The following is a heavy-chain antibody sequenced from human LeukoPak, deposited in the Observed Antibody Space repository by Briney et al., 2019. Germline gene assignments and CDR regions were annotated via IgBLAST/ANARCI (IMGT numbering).Heavy chain of an antibody. CDR2: INGDESEK. J-gene: IGHJ4*02. Sequence: GGSLRLSCAASGFTFSSYWMSWVRQAPGKGLEWVANINGDESEKYYVDSVKARFTISGDNAKNSLYLQMNSLRVDDTAIYYCSRGEGDDYWGQGTLVTVSS. V-gene: IGHV3-7*01. CDR1: GFTFSSYW. D-gene: IGHD3-10*01. CDR3: SRGEGDDY.